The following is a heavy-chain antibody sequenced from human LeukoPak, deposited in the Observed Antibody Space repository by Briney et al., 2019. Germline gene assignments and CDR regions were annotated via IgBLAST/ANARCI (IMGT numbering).Heavy chain of an antibody. Sequence: SETLSLTCAVSGGSISSNSYYWGWIRQPPGKGLEWIGSIYYSGSTYYNPSLKSRVTISVDTSKNQYSLKLSSVTASVTAVYYCARTRYYYDSRGYRAPYYFDYCGQGTLVTVSS. V-gene: IGHV4-39*01. CDR2: IYYSGST. CDR1: GGSISSNSYY. D-gene: IGHD3-10*01. CDR3: ARTRYYYDSRGYRAPYYFDY. J-gene: IGHJ4*02.